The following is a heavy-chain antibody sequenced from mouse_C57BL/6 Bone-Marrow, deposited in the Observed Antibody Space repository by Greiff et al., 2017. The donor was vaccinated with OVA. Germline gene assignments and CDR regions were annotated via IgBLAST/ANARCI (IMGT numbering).Heavy chain of an antibody. J-gene: IGHJ3*01. CDR2: IDPSDSYT. CDR1: GYTFTSYW. V-gene: IGHV1-50*01. Sequence: QVQLQQPGAELVKPGASVKLSCKASGYTFTSYWMQWVKQRPGQGLEWIGEIDPSDSYTNYNQKFKGKATLTVDTSSSTAYMQLRGLTSEDSAVYYWARTYYDYDGAVFAYWGQGTLVTVSA. CDR3: ARTYYDYDGAVFAY. D-gene: IGHD2-4*01.